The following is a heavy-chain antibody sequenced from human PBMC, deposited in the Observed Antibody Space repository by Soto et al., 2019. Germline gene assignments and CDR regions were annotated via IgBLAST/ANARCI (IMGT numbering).Heavy chain of an antibody. CDR3: ARTFNYGFCVEL. Sequence: EVQLVESGGGLGQPGGSLRLSCAASRFTFSSYNMNWVRQAPGKGLEWVSYISSSGSSIYYADSVKGRFTISRDNAKNSQYLQMNSLRDEDTAVYYCARTFNYGFCVELWGRGTLVNVSA. V-gene: IGHV3-48*02. J-gene: IGHJ2*01. CDR1: RFTFSSYN. CDR2: ISSSGSSI. D-gene: IGHD3-10*01.